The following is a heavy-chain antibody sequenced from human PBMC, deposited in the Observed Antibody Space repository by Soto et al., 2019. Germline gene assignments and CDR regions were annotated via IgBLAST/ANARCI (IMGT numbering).Heavy chain of an antibody. V-gene: IGHV3-7*01. D-gene: IGHD3-9*01. CDR1: GFTFSGHW. CDR2: INHDGSGK. J-gene: IGHJ4*02. Sequence: EVQLVESGGGLVQPGGSLRLSCAASGFTFSGHWMNWARQAPGKGLEWVAHINHDGSGKNYVDSVKGRFTISRDNAKNALYLQMNSLRVEDTAVYYCARDRDWASDYWGQGALVTVSS. CDR3: ARDRDWASDY.